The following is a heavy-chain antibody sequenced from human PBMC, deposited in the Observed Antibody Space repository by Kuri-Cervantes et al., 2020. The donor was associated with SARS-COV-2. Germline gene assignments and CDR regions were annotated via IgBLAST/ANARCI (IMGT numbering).Heavy chain of an antibody. CDR2: IYYSGSI. Sequence: SCTVSGGSISSGDYYWSWIRQPPGKGLEWIGYIYYSGSIYYNPSLKSRVTISVDTSKNQFSLKLSSVTAADTAVYYCARARLVGAVIFDYWGQGTLVTVSS. V-gene: IGHV4-30-4*08. CDR3: ARARLVGAVIFDY. CDR1: GGSISSGDYY. D-gene: IGHD1-26*01. J-gene: IGHJ4*02.